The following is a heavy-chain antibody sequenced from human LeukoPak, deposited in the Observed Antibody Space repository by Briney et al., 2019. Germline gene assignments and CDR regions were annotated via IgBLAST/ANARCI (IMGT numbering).Heavy chain of an antibody. V-gene: IGHV1-46*01. CDR1: GYTFTRYY. J-gene: IGHJ4*02. Sequence: ASVKLSCKSSGYTFTRYYMHCVRQAPGQGLECMRIINPSGGSTSYTQKFQGRVTMTGETSTNTVHVARSGLSARDTAVYYCARDYYSSSWYGYWGQGTLVTVSS. CDR3: ARDYYSSSWYGY. D-gene: IGHD6-13*01. CDR2: INPSGGST.